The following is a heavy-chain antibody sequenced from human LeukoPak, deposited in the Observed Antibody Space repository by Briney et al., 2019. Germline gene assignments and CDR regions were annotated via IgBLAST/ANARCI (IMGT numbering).Heavy chain of an antibody. CDR2: IYYSGST. CDR3: ARLFHPALSGNYPFDY. D-gene: IGHD1-26*01. Sequence: PSETLSLTCTVSGGSINRYYWSWIRQPPGKGLEWIAYIYYSGSTSYNPSLKSRVTISVDTSKNQFSLKLNSVTAADTAMYYCARLFHPALSGNYPFDYWGQGTLVTVSS. J-gene: IGHJ4*02. CDR1: GGSINRYY. V-gene: IGHV4-59*01.